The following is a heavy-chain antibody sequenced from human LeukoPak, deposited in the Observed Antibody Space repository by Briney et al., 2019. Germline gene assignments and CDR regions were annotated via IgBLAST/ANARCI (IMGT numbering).Heavy chain of an antibody. Sequence: TERSLRPSCAASGLIVSSNYMSWARQAAGKGLEWVSVIYSDGSTYYADAVKGRFTISRDNSKNTLYLQMNSLRAEDTAVYYCARVYPHPWYYFDYWGQGTLVTVSS. D-gene: IGHD2-2*02. J-gene: IGHJ4*02. CDR1: GLIVSSNY. CDR3: ARVYPHPWYYFDY. CDR2: IYSDGST. V-gene: IGHV3-53*01.